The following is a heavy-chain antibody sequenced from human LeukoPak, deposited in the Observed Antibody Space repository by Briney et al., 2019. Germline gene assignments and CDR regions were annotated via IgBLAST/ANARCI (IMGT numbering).Heavy chain of an antibody. CDR2: IYYSGKT. Sequence: PSETLSLTCTVSGGSISRSSYYWGWIRQPPGKGLEWIGSIYYSGKTYYNPSLKSRVTISVDTSKNQFSLQLSSVTAADTAVYFCARDRGDGYFDYWGQGTLVTVSS. D-gene: IGHD2-21*02. CDR1: GGSISRSSYY. J-gene: IGHJ4*02. V-gene: IGHV4-39*07. CDR3: ARDRGDGYFDY.